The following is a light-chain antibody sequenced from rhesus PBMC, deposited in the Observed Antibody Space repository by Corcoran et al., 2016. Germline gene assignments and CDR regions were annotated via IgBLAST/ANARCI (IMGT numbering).Light chain of an antibody. V-gene: IGLV3-25*01. CDR2: ADS. Sequence: SYELTQLPSVSAASGQTARITCGGGHTGSQYVHWYQQKPAQAPVQVIYADSKRPSGIPERFSGSNSGNTATLTISGVEAGDEADYYWQVWDSSSNGLFGGGTRLTVL. CDR1: HTGSQY. J-gene: IGLJ2*01. CDR3: QVWDSSSNGL.